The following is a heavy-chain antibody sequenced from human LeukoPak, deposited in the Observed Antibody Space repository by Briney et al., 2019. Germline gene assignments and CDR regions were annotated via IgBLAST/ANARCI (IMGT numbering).Heavy chain of an antibody. CDR1: GGTFSSYT. CDR2: IIPILGIA. Sequence: SVKVSWKASGGTFSSYTISWVRQAPGQGLEWMGRIIPILGIANYAQKFQGRVTITADKSTSTAYMELSSLRSEDTAVYYCARSARGYSYGHDYWGQGTLVTVSS. CDR3: ARSARGYSYGHDY. V-gene: IGHV1-69*02. J-gene: IGHJ4*02. D-gene: IGHD5-18*01.